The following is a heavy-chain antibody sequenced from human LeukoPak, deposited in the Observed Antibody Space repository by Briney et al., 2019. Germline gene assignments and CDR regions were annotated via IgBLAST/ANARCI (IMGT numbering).Heavy chain of an antibody. CDR3: ARDVGGSLDY. D-gene: IGHD1-26*01. V-gene: IGHV3-7*01. CDR1: GFTLRSYW. J-gene: IGHJ4*02. CDR2: IKGDESAK. Sequence: GGSLRLSCAASGFTLRSYWMAWFRQAPGKGLEWVANIKGDESAKHQADSVKGRFTISRDNAQNLLYLQMSSLRGEDTAVYYCARDVGGSLDYWGQGTLVTVSS.